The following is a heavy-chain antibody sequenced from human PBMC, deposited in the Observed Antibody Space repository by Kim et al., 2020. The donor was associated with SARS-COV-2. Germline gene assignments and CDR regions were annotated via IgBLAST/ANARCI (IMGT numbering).Heavy chain of an antibody. CDR1: GFTFSSYG. CDR3: ARGMFGVNSGGYFHY. V-gene: IGHV3-7*03. Sequence: GGSLRLSCAASGFTFSSYGMTWLRHAPGRGLEWVATMRQDGGDTTYADSLKGRFTISRDNAGTSLNLQMKSLRAEDTAVYYCARGMFGVNSGGYFHYWG. J-gene: IGHJ1*01. CDR2: MRQDGGDT. D-gene: IGHD3-10*02.